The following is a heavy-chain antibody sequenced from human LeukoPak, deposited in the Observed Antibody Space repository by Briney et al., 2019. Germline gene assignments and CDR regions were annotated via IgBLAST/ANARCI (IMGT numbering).Heavy chain of an antibody. J-gene: IGHJ5*02. Sequence: GASVKVSCKASGYTFTGYYMHWVRQAPGQGLEWMGWINPNSGGTNYAQKFQGRVTMTRDTSISTAYMELSRLRSDDTAVYYCASHTTTVTTSWFDPWGQGTLVTVPS. CDR2: INPNSGGT. CDR1: GYTFTGYY. D-gene: IGHD4-17*01. CDR3: ASHTTTVTTSWFDP. V-gene: IGHV1-2*02.